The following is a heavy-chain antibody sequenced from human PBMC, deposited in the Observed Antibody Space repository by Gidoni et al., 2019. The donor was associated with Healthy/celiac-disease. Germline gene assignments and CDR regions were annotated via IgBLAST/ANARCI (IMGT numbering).Heavy chain of an antibody. CDR1: GFTFSSYA. J-gene: IGHJ5*02. Sequence: EVQLLESGGGLVQPGGSLRLSCAASGFTFSSYAMSWVRQARGKGLEWVSAISGSGGSTYYADSVKGRFTISRDNSKNTLYLQMNSLRAEDTAVYYCAKASPAVVVPAAVGGFDPWGQGTLVTVSS. D-gene: IGHD2-2*01. CDR3: AKASPAVVVPAAVGGFDP. CDR2: ISGSGGST. V-gene: IGHV3-23*01.